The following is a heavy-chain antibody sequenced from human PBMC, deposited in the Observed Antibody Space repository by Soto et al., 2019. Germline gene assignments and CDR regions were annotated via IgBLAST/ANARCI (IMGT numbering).Heavy chain of an antibody. CDR2: INWDDDK. D-gene: IGHD6-13*01. Sequence: QITLTESGPTLVKPTQTLTLTCTFSGFSFSTGAVGVGWIRQPPGKALEFLALINWDDDKRYRPSLKNKITITKDTSRNQVVLTMTDLDPEDTATYYCAHVYWAGSGTRYYFDHWGQGTLVTVSS. CDR1: GFSFSTGAVG. J-gene: IGHJ4*02. CDR3: AHVYWAGSGTRYYFDH. V-gene: IGHV2-5*02.